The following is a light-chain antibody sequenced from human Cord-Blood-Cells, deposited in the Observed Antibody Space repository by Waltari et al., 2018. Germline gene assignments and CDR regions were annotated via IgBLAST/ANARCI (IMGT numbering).Light chain of an antibody. CDR2: LNSDGSH. CDR1: RGHSSYA. Sequence: QLVLTQSPSASASLGASVKLPCTLSRGHSSYALAWHQQQPEKGPRYLMKLNSDGSHSQGDGIPDRFSGSSSGAERYLTISSLQSEDEADYYCQTWGTGIQVFGGGTKLTVL. CDR3: QTWGTGIQV. J-gene: IGLJ2*01. V-gene: IGLV4-69*01.